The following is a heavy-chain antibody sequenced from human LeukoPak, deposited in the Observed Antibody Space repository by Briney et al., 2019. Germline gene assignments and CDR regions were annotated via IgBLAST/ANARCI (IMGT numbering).Heavy chain of an antibody. J-gene: IGHJ4*02. D-gene: IGHD4/OR15-4a*01. CDR2: IRYDGSNK. Sequence: GGSLRLSCAASGFTFSSYGMHWVRQAPGKGLEWVAFIRYDGSNKYYADSVKGRFTISRDNSKNTPYLQMNSLRAEDTAVYYCARRAGAYSHPYDYWGQGTLVTVSS. CDR1: GFTFSSYG. V-gene: IGHV3-30*02. CDR3: ARRAGAYSHPYDY.